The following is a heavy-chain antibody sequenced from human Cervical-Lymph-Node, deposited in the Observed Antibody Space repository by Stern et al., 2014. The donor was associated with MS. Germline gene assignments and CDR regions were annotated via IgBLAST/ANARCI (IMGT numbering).Heavy chain of an antibody. CDR1: GYTFSDYY. Sequence: VQLVQSGTDVQKPGASAKVSCEVSGYTFSDYYIHWVRQAPGQGLEWMGWINPATGATTYAENFEGRITMTRDTSISTAYMILSRLSSDDTAVYFCARDLADYRYYFDSWGPGTLVTVSS. V-gene: IGHV1-2*02. CDR2: INPATGAT. J-gene: IGHJ4*02. D-gene: IGHD4-11*01. CDR3: ARDLADYRYYFDS.